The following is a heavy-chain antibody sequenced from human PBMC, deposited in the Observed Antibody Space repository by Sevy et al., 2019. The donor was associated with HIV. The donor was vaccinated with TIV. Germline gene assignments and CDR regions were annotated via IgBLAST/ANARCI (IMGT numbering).Heavy chain of an antibody. Sequence: GGSLRLSCAASGFTFSTYGMHWVRQAPGKGLEWVAFIRFDGNSKYYADSVKGGFTISRDNSKNTLDLQLYSLTAEDTAVYYCARADCGGDCYLVFDYRGQGTLVTVSS. D-gene: IGHD2-21*01. CDR1: GFTFSTYG. CDR3: ARADCGGDCYLVFDY. J-gene: IGHJ4*02. CDR2: IRFDGNSK. V-gene: IGHV3-30*02.